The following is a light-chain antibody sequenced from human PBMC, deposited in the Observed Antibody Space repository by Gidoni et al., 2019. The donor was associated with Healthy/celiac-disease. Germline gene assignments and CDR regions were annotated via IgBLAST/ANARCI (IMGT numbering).Light chain of an antibody. CDR3: QAWDSG. Sequence: SYELTPPPSVSVSPGQTASITCSGDKLGDKYACWYQQKPGQSPVLVIYQDSKRPSGIPERFSGSNSGNTATLTISGTQAMDEADYYCQAWDSGFGGGTKLTVL. CDR1: KLGDKY. V-gene: IGLV3-1*01. CDR2: QDS. J-gene: IGLJ2*01.